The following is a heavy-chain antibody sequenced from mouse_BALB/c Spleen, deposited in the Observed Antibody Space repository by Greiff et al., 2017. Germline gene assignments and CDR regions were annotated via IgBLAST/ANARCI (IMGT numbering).Heavy chain of an antibody. CDR3: TRGDY. CDR1: GFTFSNYW. CDR2: IRLKSNNYAT. J-gene: IGHJ4*01. Sequence: DVKLVESGGGLVQPGGSMKLSCVASGFTFSNYWMNWVRQSPEKGLEWVAEIRLKSNNYATHYAESVKGRFTISRDDSKSSVYLQMNNLRAEDTGIYYCTRGDYWGQGTSVTVSS. V-gene: IGHV6-6*02.